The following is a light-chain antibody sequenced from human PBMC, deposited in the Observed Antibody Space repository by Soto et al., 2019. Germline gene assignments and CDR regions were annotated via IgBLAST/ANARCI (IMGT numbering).Light chain of an antibody. CDR2: WAS. Sequence: DIVMTQSPDSLAVSLGERATINCKSSQSVLYSSNNKNYLAWYQQKPGQPPKLLIYWASTQESGVPDRFSGSGSGTDFTLTISSLPAEDVAVYYCQQYYSTRTFGQGTKVEIK. V-gene: IGKV4-1*01. J-gene: IGKJ1*01. CDR1: QSVLYSSNNKNY. CDR3: QQYYSTRT.